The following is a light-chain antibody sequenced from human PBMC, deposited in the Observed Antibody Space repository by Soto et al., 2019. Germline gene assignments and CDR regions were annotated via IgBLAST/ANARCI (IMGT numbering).Light chain of an antibody. CDR3: QQRANWPLTT. CDR2: GAS. J-gene: IGKJ5*01. CDR1: QSFSNNY. Sequence: EIVLTQSPGTLSLSPGERATLSCRASQSFSNNYLAWYQQKPGQAPRLLIYGASNRATGIPARFSGSGSGTDFTLTIRSLEPEDFAIYYCQQRANWPLTTFGHGTRLEI. V-gene: IGKV3D-20*02.